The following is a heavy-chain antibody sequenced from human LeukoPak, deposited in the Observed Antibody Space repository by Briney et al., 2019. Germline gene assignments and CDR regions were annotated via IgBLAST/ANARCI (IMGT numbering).Heavy chain of an antibody. CDR3: ARRNDFDI. CDR1: GGSVSGYY. Sequence: SETLSLTCTVSGGSVSGYYWSWIRQPPGKGLEWIAYIYYSGSTSYNPSLKSRVTISVDTSKNQFSLRLSSVTAADTAMYYCARRNDFDIWGPGTMVTVSS. CDR2: IYYSGST. J-gene: IGHJ3*02. V-gene: IGHV4-59*08.